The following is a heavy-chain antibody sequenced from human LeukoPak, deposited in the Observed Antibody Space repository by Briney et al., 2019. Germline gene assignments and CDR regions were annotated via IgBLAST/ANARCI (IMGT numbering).Heavy chain of an antibody. CDR3: ARVAALWFGELSLDY. CDR1: GFTFSTSA. Sequence: GGSLRLSCEVFGFTFSTSAMSWVRQAPGKGLEWVSGIRASDETTYYVDSVKGRFTISRDNSKNTLYLQMNSLRAEDTAVYYCARVAALWFGELSLDYWGQGTLVTVSS. CDR2: IRASDETT. D-gene: IGHD3-10*01. V-gene: IGHV3-23*01. J-gene: IGHJ4*02.